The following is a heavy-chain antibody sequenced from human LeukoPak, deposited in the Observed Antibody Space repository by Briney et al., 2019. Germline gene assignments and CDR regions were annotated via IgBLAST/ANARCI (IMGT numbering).Heavy chain of an antibody. CDR1: GGSISGYY. CDR3: ARDYDFWSDYYDY. D-gene: IGHD3-3*01. CDR2: IYTSGST. V-gene: IGHV4-4*07. J-gene: IGHJ4*02. Sequence: ETLSLTCTVSGGSISGYYGSWIRQPSGKGLEWIGRIYTSGSTNYNPSLKSRVTMSVDTSKNQFSLKLSSVTAADKAVYYCARDYDFWSDYYDYWGQGTLVTVSS.